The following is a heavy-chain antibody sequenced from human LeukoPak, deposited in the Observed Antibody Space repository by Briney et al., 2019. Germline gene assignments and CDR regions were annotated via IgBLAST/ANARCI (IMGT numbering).Heavy chain of an antibody. CDR2: IYYSGST. CDR1: GGSISSGDYY. V-gene: IGHV4-30-4*01. CDR3: ARGTDSSWYPYYFDY. Sequence: SQTLSLTCTVSGGSISSGDYYWSWIRQPPGKGLEWIGYIYYSGSTYYNPSLKSRVTISVDTSKNQFSLKLSSVTAADTAVYYCARGTDSSWYPYYFDYWGQGTLVTVSS. D-gene: IGHD6-13*01. J-gene: IGHJ4*02.